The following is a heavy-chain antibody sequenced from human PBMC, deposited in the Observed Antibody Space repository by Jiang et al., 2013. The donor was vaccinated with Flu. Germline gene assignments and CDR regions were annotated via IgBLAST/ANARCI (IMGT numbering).Heavy chain of an antibody. Sequence: SGAEVKKPGASVKVSCKASGYTFTGYYMHWVRQAPRQGLEWMGWINPNSGGTNYAQKFQGWVTMTRDTSISTAYMELSRLRYEDTAVFYCAGNEGTTDRFPADGAGFDSWGQGTLVTVSS. V-gene: IGHV1-2*04. D-gene: IGHD4-23*01. CDR3: AGNEGTTDRFPADGAGFDS. J-gene: IGHJ4*02. CDR1: GYTFTGYY. CDR2: INPNSGGT.